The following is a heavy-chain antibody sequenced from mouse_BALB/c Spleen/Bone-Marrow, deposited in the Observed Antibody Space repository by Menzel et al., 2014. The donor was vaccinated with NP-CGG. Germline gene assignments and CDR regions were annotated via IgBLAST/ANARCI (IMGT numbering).Heavy chain of an antibody. CDR3: AREGRSHFDH. CDR1: GYTFTSYN. CDR2: IYPGNGDT. V-gene: IGHV1-12*01. Sequence: LQQSGAELVEPGASMKMSCKASGYTFTSYNLHWIKQTPGQGLEWIGAIYPGNGDTSYNQRFKGKATLTTDKSSNTAYMQLSSLTSEDSAVYYCAREGRSHFDHWGQGSTLTVSS. J-gene: IGHJ2*01.